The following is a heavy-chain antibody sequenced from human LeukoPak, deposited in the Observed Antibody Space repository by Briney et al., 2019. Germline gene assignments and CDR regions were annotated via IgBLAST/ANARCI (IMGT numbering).Heavy chain of an antibody. J-gene: IGHJ6*03. V-gene: IGHV1-2*06. Sequence: ASVKVSCKASGYIFTGYYIHWVRQAPGQGLEWMGRINPDSGDTIFAQRFQGRVTMSRDTSITTAYMEVSRLRPDDTAVYYCARSPVYYYYYMDVWGKGTTVTVSS. CDR1: GYIFTGYY. CDR3: ARSPVYYYYYMDV. CDR2: INPDSGDT.